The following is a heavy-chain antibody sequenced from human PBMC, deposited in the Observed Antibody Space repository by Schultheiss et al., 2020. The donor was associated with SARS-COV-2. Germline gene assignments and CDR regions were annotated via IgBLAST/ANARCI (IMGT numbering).Heavy chain of an antibody. CDR1: GGSISSSSYY. J-gene: IGHJ6*02. CDR3: ARDYGDYLDYYYYGMDV. CDR2: IYYSGST. Sequence: SETLSLTCTVSGGSISSSSYYWGWIRQPPGKGLEWIGSIYYSGSTYYNPSLKSRVTISVDTSKNQFSLKLSSVTAADTAVYYCARDYGDYLDYYYYGMDVWGQGTTVTVSS. D-gene: IGHD4-17*01. V-gene: IGHV4-39*07.